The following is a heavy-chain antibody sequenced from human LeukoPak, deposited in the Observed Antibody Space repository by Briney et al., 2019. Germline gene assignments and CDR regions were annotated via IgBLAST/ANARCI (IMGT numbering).Heavy chain of an antibody. CDR2: IYYSGST. CDR3: ATICSGGSCYSNY. CDR1: GGSISSYY. J-gene: IGHJ4*02. D-gene: IGHD2-15*01. V-gene: IGHV4-59*12. Sequence: PSGTLSLTCTVSGGSISSYYWSWIRQPPGKGLEWIGYIYYSGSTNYNPSLKSRVTISVDTSKNQFSLKLSSVTAADTAVYYCATICSGGSCYSNYWGQGTLVTVSS.